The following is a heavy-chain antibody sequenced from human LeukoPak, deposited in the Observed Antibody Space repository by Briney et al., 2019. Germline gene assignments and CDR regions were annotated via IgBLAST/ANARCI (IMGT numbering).Heavy chain of an antibody. V-gene: IGHV1-18*01. D-gene: IGHD3-10*01. J-gene: IGHJ6*02. CDR3: AREITMVLGSGMDV. CDR2: ISAYNGNT. CDR1: GYTFTSYG. Sequence: ASVKVSCKASGYTFTSYGISWVRQAPGQGLEWMGWISAYNGNTNYAQKLQGRATMTTDTSTSTAYMELRSLRSDDTAVYYCAREITMVLGSGMDVWGQGTTVTVSS.